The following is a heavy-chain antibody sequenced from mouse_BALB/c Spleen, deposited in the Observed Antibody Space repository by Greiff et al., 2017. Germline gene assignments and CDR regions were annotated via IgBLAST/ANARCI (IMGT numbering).Heavy chain of an antibody. CDR2: IDPANGNT. CDR1: GFNINDTY. Sequence: VQLQQSGAELVKPGASVKLSCTASGFNINDTYMHWVKQRPEQGLEWIGRIDPANGNTKYDPKFQGKATITADTSSNTAYLQLSSLTSEDTAVYYCARRSWFAYWGQGTLVTVSA. J-gene: IGHJ3*01. CDR3: ARRSWFAY. V-gene: IGHV14-3*02.